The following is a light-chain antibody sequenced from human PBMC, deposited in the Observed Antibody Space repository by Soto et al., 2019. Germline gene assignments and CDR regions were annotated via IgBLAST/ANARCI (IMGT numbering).Light chain of an antibody. CDR2: DAS. CDR1: QDISDY. Sequence: TQVTQSPASLSASVGDRVTITCQASQDISDYLNWYQQKPGKAPNILIYDASNLETGVPSRFSGSGSGTDFTFTISSLQPDDFATYYCQQYDNLPFTFGPGTKVDIK. J-gene: IGKJ3*01. V-gene: IGKV1-33*01. CDR3: QQYDNLPFT.